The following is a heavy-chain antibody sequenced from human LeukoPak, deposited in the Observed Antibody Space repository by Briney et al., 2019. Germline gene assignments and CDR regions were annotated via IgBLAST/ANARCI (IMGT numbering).Heavy chain of an antibody. J-gene: IGHJ4*02. D-gene: IGHD3-3*01. V-gene: IGHV3-23*01. CDR3: AKEGPHDYDFWSGYLDY. CDR1: GFTLSSYA. CDR2: ISSSGGTT. Sequence: GGSLRLSCAASGFTLSSYAMNWVRQAPGKGLEWVSGISSSGGTTNYADSVKGRFTISRDNSKNTLYLQMNSLRAEDTAVYYCAKEGPHDYDFWSGYLDYWGQGTLVTVSS.